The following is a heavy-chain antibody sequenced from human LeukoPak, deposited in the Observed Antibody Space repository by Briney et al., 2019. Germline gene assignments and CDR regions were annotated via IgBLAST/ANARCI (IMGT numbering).Heavy chain of an antibody. V-gene: IGHV3-23*01. Sequence: GGSLRLSCAASGFTFNTYAMSWVRQAPGKGLEWVSAISGSSGNTYYADSVKGRFTFSRDNSKNTLYLQMNSLKAEDTAVYYCAKDERGYFDYWGQGTLVTVSS. D-gene: IGHD1-26*01. CDR1: GFTFNTYA. CDR3: AKDERGYFDY. J-gene: IGHJ4*02. CDR2: ISGSSGNT.